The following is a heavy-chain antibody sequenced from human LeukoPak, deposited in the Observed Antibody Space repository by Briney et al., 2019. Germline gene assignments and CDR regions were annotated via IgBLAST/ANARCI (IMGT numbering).Heavy chain of an antibody. Sequence: GGSLRLSCAASGFTFSSYEMNWVRQAPGKGLEWVSYISSSGSTIYYADSVKGRFTISKDNAKNSLYLQMNSLRAEDTAVYYCARCSSGWYGGYYFDYWGQGTLVTVSS. D-gene: IGHD6-19*01. CDR3: ARCSSGWYGGYYFDY. V-gene: IGHV3-48*03. CDR2: ISSSGSTI. CDR1: GFTFSSYE. J-gene: IGHJ4*02.